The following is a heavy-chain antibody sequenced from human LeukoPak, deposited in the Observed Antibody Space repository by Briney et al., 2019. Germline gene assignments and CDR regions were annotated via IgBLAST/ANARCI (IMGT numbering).Heavy chain of an antibody. V-gene: IGHV1-69*13. J-gene: IGHJ4*02. CDR2: IIPIFGTA. CDR3: ARGLDYGGNSGLGY. Sequence: SVKVSCKASGYTFTSYAISWVRQAPGQGLEWMGGIIPIFGTANYAQKFQGRVTITADESTSTAYMELSSLRSEDTAVYYCARGLDYGGNSGLGYWGQGTLVTVSS. CDR1: GYTFTSYA. D-gene: IGHD4-23*01.